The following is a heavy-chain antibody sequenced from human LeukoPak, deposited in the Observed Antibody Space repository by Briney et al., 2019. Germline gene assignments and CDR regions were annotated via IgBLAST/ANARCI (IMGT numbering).Heavy chain of an antibody. CDR2: IYYSGST. J-gene: IGHJ4*02. V-gene: IGHV4-39*07. D-gene: IGHD1-26*01. CDR3: ARIRSRKWGFDY. Sequence: SETLSLTCTVSGGSISSSSYYWGWIRQPPGMGLEWIGSIYYSGSTYYNPSLKSRVTISVDTSKNQFSLKLSSVTAADTAVYYCARIRSRKWGFDYWGQGTLVTVSS. CDR1: GGSISSSSYY.